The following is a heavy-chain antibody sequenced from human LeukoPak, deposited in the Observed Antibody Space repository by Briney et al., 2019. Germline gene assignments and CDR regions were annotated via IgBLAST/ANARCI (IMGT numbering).Heavy chain of an antibody. CDR3: ARLSPYYGAYYFDY. J-gene: IGHJ4*02. CDR2: IYYSGST. D-gene: IGHD4-17*01. V-gene: IGHV4-39*01. CDR1: GGSISSSSYY. Sequence: SETLSLTCTVSGGSISSSSYYWGWIRQPPGKGLEWIGTIYYSGSTYYNPSLKSRVTISVDTSKNQFSLKLSSVTAADTAVYYCARLSPYYGAYYFDYWGRGTLVTVSS.